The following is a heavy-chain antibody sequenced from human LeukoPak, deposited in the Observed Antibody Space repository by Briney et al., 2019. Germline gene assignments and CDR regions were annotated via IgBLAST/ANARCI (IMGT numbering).Heavy chain of an antibody. V-gene: IGHV3-30*18. CDR3: AKSPISSSRGYYFDY. J-gene: IGHJ4*02. CDR2: ISYDGSNK. CDR1: GFTFSSYG. Sequence: PGGSLRLSCAASGFTFSSYGMHWVRQAPGKGMEWVAVISYDGSNKYYADSVKGRFTISRDNSKNTLYLQMNSLRAEDTAVYYCAKSPISSSRGYYFDYWGQGTLVTVSS. D-gene: IGHD6-6*01.